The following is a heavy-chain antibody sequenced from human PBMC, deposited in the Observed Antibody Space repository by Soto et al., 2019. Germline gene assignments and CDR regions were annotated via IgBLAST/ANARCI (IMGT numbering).Heavy chain of an antibody. CDR3: ARDNGIEGSFDP. J-gene: IGHJ5*02. Sequence: SLRLSCAASGFLFSDHYMSWIRQAPGKGPEWISYITSSTIYYADSVRGRFTISRDNAKNSLYLQMNSLRDEDTCVYYCARDNGIEGSFDPWGQGTLVTVSS. V-gene: IGHV3-11*04. CDR1: GFLFSDHY. CDR2: ITSSTI.